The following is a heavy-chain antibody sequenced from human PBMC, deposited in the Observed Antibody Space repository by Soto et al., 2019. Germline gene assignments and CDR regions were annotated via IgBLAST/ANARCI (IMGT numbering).Heavy chain of an antibody. CDR2: MNPNSGNT. V-gene: IGHV1-8*01. J-gene: IGHJ5*02. CDR1: GYTFTSYD. Sequence: ASVKVSCKASGYTFTSYDINWARQATGQGLEWMRWMNPNSGNTGYAQKFQGRVTMTRNTSISTAYMELSSLRSEDTAVYYRARHANTFGREPFDPWGKGTLVTVSP. CDR3: ARHANTFGREPFDP. D-gene: IGHD1-26*01.